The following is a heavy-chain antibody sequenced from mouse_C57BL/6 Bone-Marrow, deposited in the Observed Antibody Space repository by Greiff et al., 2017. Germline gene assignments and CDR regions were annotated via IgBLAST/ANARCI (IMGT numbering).Heavy chain of an antibody. CDR2: IYPGDGDT. D-gene: IGHD2-5*01. Sequence: QVQLKESGPELVKPGASVKISCKASGYAFSSSWMNWVKQRPGKGLEWIGRIYPGDGDTNYNGKFKGKATLTADKSSSTAYMQLSSLTSEDSAVYCCASEGVTGPWFAYWGQGTLVTVSA. V-gene: IGHV1-82*01. CDR3: ASEGVTGPWFAY. CDR1: GYAFSSSW. J-gene: IGHJ3*01.